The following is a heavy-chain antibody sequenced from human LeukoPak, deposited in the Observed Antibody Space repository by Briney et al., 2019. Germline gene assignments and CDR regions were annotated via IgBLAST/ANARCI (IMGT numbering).Heavy chain of an antibody. D-gene: IGHD3-16*01. CDR1: GFTFSSYS. CDR2: ISSSSSTV. Sequence: GGSLRLSCAASGFTFSSYSMNWVRQAPGKGLEWVSYISSSSSTVYYADSVKGRFTISRDNAKNSLYLQMNSLRAEDTAVYYCASLPRGFPPSPLDYWGQGTLVTVSS. CDR3: ASLPRGFPPSPLDY. V-gene: IGHV3-48*04. J-gene: IGHJ4*02.